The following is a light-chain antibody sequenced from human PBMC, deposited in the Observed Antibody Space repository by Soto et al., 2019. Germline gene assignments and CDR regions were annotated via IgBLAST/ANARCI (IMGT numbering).Light chain of an antibody. J-gene: IGKJ3*01. CDR3: QQRSNWAPSFT. CDR1: QSVSSY. V-gene: IGKV3-11*01. Sequence: EIVLTQSPATLSLSPGERATLSCRASQSVSSYLAWYQQKPGQAPRLLIYDASNRATVIPARFSGSGSGTDFTLTISSLEPEDFAVYFCQQRSNWAPSFTFGPGTKVDIK. CDR2: DAS.